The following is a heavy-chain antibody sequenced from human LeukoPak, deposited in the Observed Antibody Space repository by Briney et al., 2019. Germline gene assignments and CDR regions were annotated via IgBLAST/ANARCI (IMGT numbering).Heavy chain of an antibody. CDR1: GYTFTSYG. V-gene: IGHV1-18*01. D-gene: IGHD3-22*01. J-gene: IGHJ4*02. CDR2: ISAYNGNT. CDR3: ARVRPTTYSSGYYSVDY. Sequence: ASVKVSCKASGYTFTSYGISWVRQAPGQGLEWMGWISAYNGNTNYAQKLQGRVTMTTDTSTSTAYMELRSLRSDDTAVYYCARVRPTTYSSGYYSVDYWGQGTLVTVSS.